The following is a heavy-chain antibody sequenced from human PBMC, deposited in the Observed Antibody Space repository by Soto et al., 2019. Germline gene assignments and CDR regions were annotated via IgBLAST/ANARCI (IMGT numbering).Heavy chain of an antibody. CDR1: FASFLSNSYH. CDR3: ARLLVVDPVANV. Sequence: SLTCSVSFASFLSNSYHWGGMRQPPGKGLAWIGSISYTGTTYYSPSLKSRVTISAATSKKQLSLKLDSATAADTAVYYCARLLVVDPVANVWGQGTLVAVSS. D-gene: IGHD2-8*02. V-gene: IGHV4-39*01. CDR2: ISYTGTT. J-gene: IGHJ4*02.